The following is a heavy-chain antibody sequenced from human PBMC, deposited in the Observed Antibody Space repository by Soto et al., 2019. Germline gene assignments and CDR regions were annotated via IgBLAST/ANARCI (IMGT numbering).Heavy chain of an antibody. V-gene: IGHV1-24*01. CDR1: GYTLTELS. CDR2: FDPEDGET. D-gene: IGHD4-4*01. CDR3: ATSSRRDYSNYVAFDI. J-gene: IGHJ3*02. Sequence: ASVKVSCKVSGYTLTELSMHWVRQAPGKGLEWMGGFDPEDGETIYAQKFQGRVTMTEDTSTDTAYMELSSLRSEDTAVYYCATSSRRDYSNYVAFDIWGQGTMVTVS.